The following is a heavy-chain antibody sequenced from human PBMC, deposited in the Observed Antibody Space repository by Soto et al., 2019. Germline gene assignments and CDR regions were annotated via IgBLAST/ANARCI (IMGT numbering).Heavy chain of an antibody. D-gene: IGHD6-19*01. Sequence: PGGSLRLSCVPSGFAFSSDRINWVRQGPGKVLEWVSYISSSSSTIYYADSVKGRFTISRDNAKNSLYLQMNSLRAEDTAVYYCARASTRYSSGWTDAFDIWGQGTMVTVS. CDR2: ISSSSSTI. CDR1: GFAFSSDR. J-gene: IGHJ3*02. V-gene: IGHV3-48*01. CDR3: ARASTRYSSGWTDAFDI.